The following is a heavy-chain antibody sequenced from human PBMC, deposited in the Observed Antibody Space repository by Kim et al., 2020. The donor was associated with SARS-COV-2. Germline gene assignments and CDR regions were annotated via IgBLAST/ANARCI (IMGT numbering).Heavy chain of an antibody. CDR3: AKDHYDFWSGYQVSYYYYGLEV. D-gene: IGHD3-3*01. CDR1: GFTFSSYG. Sequence: GGSLRLSCAASGFTFSSYGMHWVRQAPGKGLEWVAVISYDGSNKYYADSVKGRFTISRDNSKNTLYLQMNSLRAEDTAVYYCAKDHYDFWSGYQVSYYYYGLEVWGQGTTVTVSS. J-gene: IGHJ6*02. CDR2: ISYDGSNK. V-gene: IGHV3-30*18.